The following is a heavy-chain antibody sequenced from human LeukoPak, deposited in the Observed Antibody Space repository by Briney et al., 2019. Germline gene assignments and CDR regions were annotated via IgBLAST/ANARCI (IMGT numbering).Heavy chain of an antibody. CDR2: IYYSGST. CDR3: ARYRVDIVAEYYGMDA. Sequence: SETLSLTCTVSGGSISSGDYYWSWIRQPPGKGLEWIGYIYYSGSTYYNPSLKSRVTISVDTSKNQFSLKLSSVTAADTAVYYCARYRVDIVAEYYGMDAWGQGTTVTVSS. D-gene: IGHD5-12*01. V-gene: IGHV4-30-4*01. CDR1: GGSISSGDYY. J-gene: IGHJ6*02.